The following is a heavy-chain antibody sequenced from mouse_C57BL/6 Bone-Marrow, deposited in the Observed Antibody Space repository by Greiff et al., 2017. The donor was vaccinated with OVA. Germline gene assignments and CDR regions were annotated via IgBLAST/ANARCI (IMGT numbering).Heavy chain of an antibody. CDR1: GYTFTSYG. CDR2: IYPRSGNT. CDR3: ARELLRYLYYAMDY. V-gene: IGHV1-81*01. Sequence: VQLVESGAELARPGASVKLSCKASGYTFTSYGISWVKQRTGQGLEWIGEIYPRSGNTYYNEKFKGKATLTADKSSSTAYMELRSLTSEDSAVYFGARELLRYLYYAMDYWGQGTSVTVSS. D-gene: IGHD1-1*01. J-gene: IGHJ4*01.